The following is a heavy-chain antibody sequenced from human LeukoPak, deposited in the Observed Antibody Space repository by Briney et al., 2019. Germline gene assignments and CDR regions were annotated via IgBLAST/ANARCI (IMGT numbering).Heavy chain of an antibody. CDR1: GFTFSSYE. Sequence: GGSLGLSCAASGFTFSSYEMNWVRQAPGKGLEWVSYISSSGSTIYYADSVKGRFTISRDNAKNSLFLQMNSLRAEDTAVYYCARDLERLDMLRRRDYYYMDVWGEGTTVTVSS. D-gene: IGHD3-10*01. CDR3: ARDLERLDMLRRRDYYYMDV. V-gene: IGHV3-48*03. CDR2: ISSSGSTI. J-gene: IGHJ6*03.